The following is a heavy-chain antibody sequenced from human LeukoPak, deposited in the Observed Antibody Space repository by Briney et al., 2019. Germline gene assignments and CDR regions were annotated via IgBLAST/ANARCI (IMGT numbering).Heavy chain of an antibody. CDR1: GFTFSSYA. CDR3: ARGGYSSSWYHFDY. CDR2: ISGSGGST. D-gene: IGHD6-13*01. Sequence: PGVSLRLSCAASGFTFSSYAMSWVRQAPGKGLEWVSAISGSGGSTYYADSVKGRFTISRDNSKNTLFLQMNSLRAEDTAVYYCARGGYSSSWYHFDYWGQGTLVTVSS. J-gene: IGHJ4*02. V-gene: IGHV3-23*01.